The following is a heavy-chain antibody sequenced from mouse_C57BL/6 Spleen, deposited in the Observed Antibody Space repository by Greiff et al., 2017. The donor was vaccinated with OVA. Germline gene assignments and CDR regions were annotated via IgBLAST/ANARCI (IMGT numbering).Heavy chain of an antibody. CDR3: AQLGRDAMDY. Sequence: QVHVKQSGAELARPGASVNLSCKASGYTFTSYGISWVKQRTGQGLEWIGEIYPRSGNTYYNEKFKGKATLTADKSSSTAYMELRSLTSEDSAVYFCAQLGRDAMDYWGQGTSVTVSS. J-gene: IGHJ4*01. V-gene: IGHV1-81*01. D-gene: IGHD4-1*02. CDR1: GYTFTSYG. CDR2: IYPRSGNT.